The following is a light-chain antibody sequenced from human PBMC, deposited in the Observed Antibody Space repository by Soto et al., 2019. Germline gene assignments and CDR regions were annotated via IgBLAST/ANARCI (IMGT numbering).Light chain of an antibody. CDR1: SSDVGAYNY. V-gene: IGLV2-14*01. J-gene: IGLJ2*01. CDR2: EVS. Sequence: QSALTQPASVSGSPGQSITISCTGTSSDVGAYNYVSWYQHHPSKAPKLVIYEVSNRPSGVSNRFSGSKSGNTASLTISGLQTEDEADYYCSSYTRTDTRVFGGGTKLTVL. CDR3: SSYTRTDTRV.